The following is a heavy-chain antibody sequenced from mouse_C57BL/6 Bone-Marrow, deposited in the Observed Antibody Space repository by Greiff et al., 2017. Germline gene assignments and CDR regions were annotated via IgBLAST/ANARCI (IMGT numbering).Heavy chain of an antibody. CDR2: IDPEDGET. V-gene: IGHV14-2*01. J-gene: IGHJ2*01. CDR3: TSSRITYDNNY. D-gene: IGHD5-1*01. CDR1: GFNFKDYY. Sequence: EVKLKQSGAELVKPGASVKLSCTASGFNFKDYYIHWVKQRTEQGLEWIGRIDPEDGETKYTTKFQDKATLTADTSSSTAYLQRSSLTSEDTAGYDGTSSRITYDNNYWGQGTTLTVSS.